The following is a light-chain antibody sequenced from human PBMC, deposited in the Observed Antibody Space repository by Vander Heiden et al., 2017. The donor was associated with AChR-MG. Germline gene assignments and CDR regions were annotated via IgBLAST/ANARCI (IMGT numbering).Light chain of an antibody. CDR2: SNS. Sequence: QSVLTQPPSASGAPGQRVTIPCSGSNSNVGSNTVSWYQQLPGKAPKLLIYSNSQRPSGVPDRFSGSKSGTSASLAISGLQSEAEADYYCSAWDGSLNGFVFGTGTKVTVL. J-gene: IGLJ1*01. CDR3: SAWDGSLNGFV. CDR1: NSNVGSNT. V-gene: IGLV1-44*01.